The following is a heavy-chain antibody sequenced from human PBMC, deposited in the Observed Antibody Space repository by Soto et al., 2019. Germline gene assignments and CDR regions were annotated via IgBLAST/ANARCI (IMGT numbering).Heavy chain of an antibody. V-gene: IGHV3-30-3*01. J-gene: IGHJ4*02. CDR1: GFTFSSYA. CDR3: ARDLSGSFGTDLGYFDY. D-gene: IGHD1-26*01. CDR2: ISYDGSNK. Sequence: GGSLRLSCAASGFTFSSYAMHWVRQAPGKGLEWVAVISYDGSNKYYADSVKGRFTISRDNSKNTLYLQMNSLRAEDTAVYYCARDLSGSFGTDLGYFDYWGQGTLVTVSS.